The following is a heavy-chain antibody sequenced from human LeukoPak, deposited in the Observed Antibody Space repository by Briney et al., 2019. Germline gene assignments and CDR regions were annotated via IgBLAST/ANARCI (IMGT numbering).Heavy chain of an antibody. D-gene: IGHD6-13*01. V-gene: IGHV5-51*01. Sequence: GESLQISCKISGYRLTDNWIGWVRRVPGKGLEWMGVIYPGDSDTRYSPSFQGQVTFSMDTSISTAYLQWSGLKASDTAIYYCARFGLTSSLDYWGQGTLVTVSS. CDR1: GYRLTDNW. J-gene: IGHJ4*02. CDR2: IYPGDSDT. CDR3: ARFGLTSSLDY.